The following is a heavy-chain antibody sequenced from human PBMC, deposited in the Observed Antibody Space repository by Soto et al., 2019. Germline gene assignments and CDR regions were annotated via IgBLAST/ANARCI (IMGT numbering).Heavy chain of an antibody. J-gene: IGHJ6*02. CDR3: ARGGIAPSGYGIAYAMDV. CDR2: IYYSGST. V-gene: IGHV4-39*01. CDR1: GVSISGSRYY. D-gene: IGHD1-26*01. Sequence: KASETLSLTCTVSGVSISGSRYYWGWIRQPPGRGLEWIGNIYYSGSTYYTPALKSRVTLSVDTSKNQFSLNLNSVTAADTAVYYCARGGIAPSGYGIAYAMDVWGQGTTVTVSS.